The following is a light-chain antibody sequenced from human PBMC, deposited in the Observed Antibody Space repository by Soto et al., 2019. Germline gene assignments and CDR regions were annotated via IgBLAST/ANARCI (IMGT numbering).Light chain of an antibody. V-gene: IGLV1-40*01. CDR2: GNS. Sequence: QSVLTQPPSVSGAPGQRVTISCTGSSSNIGAGYVVHWYQQLPGTAPKLLIYGNSNRPSGVPDRFSGSKSGTSASLAITGLQAEDEADYYCQSYDSSLSGSEVVFGGGTKLTVL. J-gene: IGLJ2*01. CDR3: QSYDSSLSGSEVV. CDR1: SSNIGAGYV.